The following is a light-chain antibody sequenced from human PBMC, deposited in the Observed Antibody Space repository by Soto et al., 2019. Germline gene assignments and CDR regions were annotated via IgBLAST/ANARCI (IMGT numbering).Light chain of an antibody. CDR3: SSYTTTTDFVM. Sequence: QSALTQPGSVSGSPGQTIAISSSGSSSDIGYQYFVSWYQQHPGKAPKLLIFDVRGRPSGVSDRFSGSKSGNLASLTISGLQPEDEADYYCSSYTTTTDFVMFGGGTKLTVL. CDR1: SSDIGYQYF. V-gene: IGLV2-14*03. J-gene: IGLJ3*02. CDR2: DVR.